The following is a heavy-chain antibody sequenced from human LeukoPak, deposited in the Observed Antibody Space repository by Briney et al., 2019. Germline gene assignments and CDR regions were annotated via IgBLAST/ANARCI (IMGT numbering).Heavy chain of an antibody. V-gene: IGHV4-59*01. D-gene: IGHD4-17*01. J-gene: IGHJ4*02. Sequence: SETLSLTCTVSGGSISSYYWSWIRQPPGKGLEWIGYIYYRGSTNYNPSLKSRVPISVDKSKTQFSLKLSSVSAADTAVYYCAREDTVTTGGFNYWGQGILLTVSS. CDR1: GGSISSYY. CDR3: AREDTVTTGGFNY. CDR2: IYYRGST.